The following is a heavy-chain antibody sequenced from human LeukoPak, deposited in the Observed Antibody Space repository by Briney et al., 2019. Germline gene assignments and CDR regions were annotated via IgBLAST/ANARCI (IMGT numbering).Heavy chain of an antibody. Sequence: SETLSLTCAVYGVSFSGYYWSWIRQPPGKGLEWIGEINHSGSTNYNPSLKSRVTISVDTSKNQFSLKLTSVTAADTAVYYCAREGYNYEGIDYWGQGTLVTVSS. D-gene: IGHD3-22*01. J-gene: IGHJ4*02. CDR1: GVSFSGYY. V-gene: IGHV4-34*01. CDR2: INHSGST. CDR3: AREGYNYEGIDY.